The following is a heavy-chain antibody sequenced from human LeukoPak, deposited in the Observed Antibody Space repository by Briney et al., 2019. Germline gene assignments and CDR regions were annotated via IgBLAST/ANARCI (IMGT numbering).Heavy chain of an antibody. CDR1: GYTFTSYY. CDR2: INPSGGST. D-gene: IGHD4-11*01. Sequence: ASVKVSCKASGYTFTSYYMHWVRQAPGQGLEWMGIINPSGGSTSYAQKFQGRVTITADKSTSTAYMELSSLRSEDTAVYYCARDRNSNYVRDYYYYGMDVWGQGTTVTVSS. J-gene: IGHJ6*02. CDR3: ARDRNSNYVRDYYYYGMDV. V-gene: IGHV1-46*01.